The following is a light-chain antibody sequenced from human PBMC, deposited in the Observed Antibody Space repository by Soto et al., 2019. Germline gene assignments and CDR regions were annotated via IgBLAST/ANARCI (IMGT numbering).Light chain of an antibody. V-gene: IGLV2-14*01. Sequence: QSALTQPASVSGSPGQSITISCTGSSSDVGGYNYVSWYQQYPGRSPKLMIFEVSLRPAGVSNRFSGSKSGNTASLNISGLQSEDEADYFCCSYAGSSGAHWVFGGGTKVTVL. CDR3: CSYAGSSGAHWV. CDR1: SSDVGGYNY. J-gene: IGLJ3*02. CDR2: EVS.